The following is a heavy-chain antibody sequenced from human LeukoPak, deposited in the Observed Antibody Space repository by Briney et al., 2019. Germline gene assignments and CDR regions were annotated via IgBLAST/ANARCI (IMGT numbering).Heavy chain of an antibody. D-gene: IGHD4-17*01. Sequence: LRLSXAASGFTFSSYGMHWVRQAPGKGLEWVAVISYDGSNKYYADSVKGRFTISRDNSKNTLYLQMNSLRAEDTAVYYCAKDLQALGDPDRFXYWGXXXXXXVSX. V-gene: IGHV3-30*18. CDR2: ISYDGSNK. J-gene: IGHJ4*02. CDR1: GFTFSSYG. CDR3: AKDLQALGDPDRFXY.